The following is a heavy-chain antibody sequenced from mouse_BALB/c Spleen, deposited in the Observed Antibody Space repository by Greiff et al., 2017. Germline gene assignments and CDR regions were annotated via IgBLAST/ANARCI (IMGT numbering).Heavy chain of an antibody. Sequence: VQLKESGPELVKPGASVKISCKASGYTFTDYNMHWVKQRPEQGLEWIGWIDPENGNTIYDPKFQGKASITADTSSNTAYLQLSSLTSEDTAVYYCGGYDKAYYAMDYWGQGTSVTVSS. CDR3: GGYDKAYYAMDY. CDR1: GYTFTDYN. D-gene: IGHD2-2*01. V-gene: IGHV14-1*02. CDR2: IDPENGNT. J-gene: IGHJ4*01.